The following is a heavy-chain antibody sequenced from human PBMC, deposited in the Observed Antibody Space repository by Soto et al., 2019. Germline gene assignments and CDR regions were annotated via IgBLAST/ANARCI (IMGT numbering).Heavy chain of an antibody. V-gene: IGHV1-58*01. J-gene: IGHJ5*02. D-gene: IGHD3-10*01. Sequence: GASVKVSCKASGFTFTSSAVQWVRQARGQRLEWIGWIVVGSGNTNYAQKFQERVTITRDMSTSTAYMELSSLRSEDTAVYYCAATLVLLWFGESRFDPWGQGTLVTVSS. CDR1: GFTFTSSA. CDR3: AATLVLLWFGESRFDP. CDR2: IVVGSGNT.